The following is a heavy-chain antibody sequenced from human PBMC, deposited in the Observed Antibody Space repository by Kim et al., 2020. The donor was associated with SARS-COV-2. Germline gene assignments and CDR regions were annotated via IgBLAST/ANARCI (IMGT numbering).Heavy chain of an antibody. CDR2: IKSKTDGGTT. V-gene: IGHV3-15*01. D-gene: IGHD6-19*01. J-gene: IGHJ4*02. CDR1: GFTFSNAW. CDR3: TTDPRGGSSGWYPYYFDY. Sequence: GGSLRLSCAASGFTFSNAWMSWVRQAPGKGLEWVGRIKSKTDGGTTDYAAPVKGRFTISRDDSKNTLYLQMNSLKTEDTAVYYCTTDPRGGSSGWYPYYFDYWGQGTLVTVSS.